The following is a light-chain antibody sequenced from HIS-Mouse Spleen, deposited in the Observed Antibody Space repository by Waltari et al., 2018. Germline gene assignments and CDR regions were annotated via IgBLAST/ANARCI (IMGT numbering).Light chain of an antibody. V-gene: IGLV3-27*01. CDR1: VLAKKY. CDR2: KDS. J-gene: IGLJ2*01. Sequence: SYELTQPSSVSVSPGQTARITCSGDVLAKKYARWFKQTPGQAPGLVIYKDSERPSGIPERFSGSSSGTTVTLTISGAQVEDEADYYCYSAADNSGVFGGGTKLTVL. CDR3: YSAADNSGV.